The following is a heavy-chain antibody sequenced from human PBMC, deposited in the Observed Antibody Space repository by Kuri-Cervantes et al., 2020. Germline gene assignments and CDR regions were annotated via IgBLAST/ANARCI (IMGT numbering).Heavy chain of an antibody. CDR2: IYYSGST. CDR3: AGGAVGYSSSWYYFDY. J-gene: IGHJ4*02. V-gene: IGHV4-59*11. D-gene: IGHD6-13*01. Sequence: SETLSLTCNVSGGSTRSHYWNWIRQPPGKGLEWIGYIYYSGSTNYNPSLKSRVTISIDTSKNQFSLKLSSVTTADTAVYYCAGGAVGYSSSWYYFDYWGQGTLVTVSS. CDR1: GGSTRSHY.